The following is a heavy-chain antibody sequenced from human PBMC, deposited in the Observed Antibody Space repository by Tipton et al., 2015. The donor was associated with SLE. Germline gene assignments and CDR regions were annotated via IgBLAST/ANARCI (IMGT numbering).Heavy chain of an antibody. J-gene: IGHJ4*02. CDR2: INHSGST. CDR1: GFTFSSYS. V-gene: IGHV4-34*01. Sequence: LRLSCAASGFTFSSYSMNWVRQPPGKGPEWIGEINHSGSTNYNPSLKSRVTISVDTSKNQFSLKLSSVTAADTAVYYCARGYSGYDRDYWGQGTLVTVSS. CDR3: ARGYSGYDRDY. D-gene: IGHD5-12*01.